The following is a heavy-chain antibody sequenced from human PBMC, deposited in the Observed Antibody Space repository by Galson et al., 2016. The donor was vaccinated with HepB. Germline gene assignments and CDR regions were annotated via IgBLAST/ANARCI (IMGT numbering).Heavy chain of an antibody. Sequence: SLRLSCAASGFTFRSYAMNWVRQSPGKGLEWVSSINHNGYNTYYADSVKGRFTISRDISKNTLSLQMNSLRAEDTAIYYCASGDSAGLWRYYFDHWGQGAVVTVSS. CDR2: INHNGYNT. CDR3: ASGDSAGLWRYYFDH. CDR1: GFTFRSYA. J-gene: IGHJ4*02. V-gene: IGHV3-23*01. D-gene: IGHD5-12*01.